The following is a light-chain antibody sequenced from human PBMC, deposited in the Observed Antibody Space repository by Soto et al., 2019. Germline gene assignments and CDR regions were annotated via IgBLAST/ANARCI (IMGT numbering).Light chain of an antibody. CDR1: QDISYY. Sequence: DIQMTQSPSSLSAFVGDRVTITCQASQDISYYLNWYQQKPGKAPKRLIYDASSLESGVPSRFSGGGSWPDFTFTITGLQPEDIATYFCQHYFTLPRTFGGGTKVGIK. J-gene: IGKJ4*01. V-gene: IGKV1-33*01. CDR3: QHYFTLPRT. CDR2: DAS.